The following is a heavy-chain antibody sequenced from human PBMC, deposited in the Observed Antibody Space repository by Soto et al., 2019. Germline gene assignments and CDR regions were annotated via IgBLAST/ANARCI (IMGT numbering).Heavy chain of an antibody. CDR3: AHSLAASNCGASAPINSFDY. D-gene: IGHD4-17*01. CDR2: IYWDDDK. V-gene: IGHV2-5*02. J-gene: IGHJ4*02. CDR1: GFSLSTSGVG. Sequence: QITLKESGPPLVKPTQTLTLTCTFSGFSLSTSGVGVGWIRQPPGKALEWLALIYWDDDKRYTPSLKSRLTRPKDTXXNXVALTMANMDPVDTATYYCAHSLAASNCGASAPINSFDYWGQGTLVTVAS.